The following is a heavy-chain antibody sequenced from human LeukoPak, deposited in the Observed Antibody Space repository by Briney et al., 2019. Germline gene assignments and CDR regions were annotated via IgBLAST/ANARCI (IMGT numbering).Heavy chain of an antibody. CDR2: ISGSGGGT. Sequence: ETLSLTCSVSGGSISSYYWNWVRQAPGRGLEWVSSISGSGGGTYYSDSVKGRFTISRDNSKNTLYLQMNSLRAEDTAVYYCAKDYYDSSGYYLDYWGQGTLVTVSS. CDR3: AKDYYDSSGYYLDY. V-gene: IGHV3-23*01. J-gene: IGHJ4*02. D-gene: IGHD3-22*01. CDR1: GGSISSYY.